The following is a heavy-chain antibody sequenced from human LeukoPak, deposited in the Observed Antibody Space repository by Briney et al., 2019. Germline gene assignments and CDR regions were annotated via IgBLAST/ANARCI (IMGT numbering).Heavy chain of an antibody. CDR3: ARSDYFHN. D-gene: IGHD3-16*01. J-gene: IGHJ3*02. Sequence: GGSLRLSCEASGFSLSGSWMHWVRQAPGKGLMWVSQNKYDGTTKNYADSVRGRFTISGDNAKNTLYLHMNDLRAEDTAVYYCARSDYFHNWGQGTMVVVST. CDR1: GFSLSGSW. CDR2: NKYDGTTK. V-gene: IGHV3-74*01.